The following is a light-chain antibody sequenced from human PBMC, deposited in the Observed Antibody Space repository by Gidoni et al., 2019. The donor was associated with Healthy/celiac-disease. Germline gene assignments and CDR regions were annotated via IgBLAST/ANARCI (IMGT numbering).Light chain of an antibody. V-gene: IGLV2-14*01. CDR2: EVS. J-gene: IGLJ2*01. CDR3: SSYTSSSFVV. Sequence: QPALTQPASVSGSPGQSITISCTGTSSDVGGYNYVSGYQQHQGKAPKLMIYEVSNRPSGVSNRFSGSKSGNTASLTISRLQAEDEADYYCSSYTSSSFVVFGGGTKLTVL. CDR1: SSDVGGYNY.